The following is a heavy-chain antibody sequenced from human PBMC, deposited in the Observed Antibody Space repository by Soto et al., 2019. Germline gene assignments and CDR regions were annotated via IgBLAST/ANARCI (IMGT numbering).Heavy chain of an antibody. D-gene: IGHD3-3*01. V-gene: IGHV3-23*01. CDR1: GFTFSSYA. J-gene: IGHJ4*02. CDR3: ATLGPYDVWSGYFLFDY. CDR2: ISGSGGST. Sequence: PVGSLRLSCAASGFTFSSYAMSWVRQAPGKGLEWVSAISGSGGSTYYADSVKGRFTISRDNSKNTLYLQMNSLRAEDTAVYYCATLGPYDVWSGYFLFDYWGQGTLVTGSS.